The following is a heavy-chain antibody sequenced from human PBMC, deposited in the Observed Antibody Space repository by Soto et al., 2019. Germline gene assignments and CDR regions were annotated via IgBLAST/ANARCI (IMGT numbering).Heavy chain of an antibody. J-gene: IGHJ4*02. CDR1: GFTVSNNY. Sequence: VVLHESGGGFVQPGGSLRLSCAASGFTVSNNYMAWVRQAPGKGLEWVSVIQGGGSISYAESVRDRFTISRDSSKNMVFLEMNNLRPEDTAVYFCARGEGSGSNALGYWGQGSQVTVSS. D-gene: IGHD3-10*01. CDR3: ARGEGSGSNALGY. V-gene: IGHV3-66*01. CDR2: IQGGGSI.